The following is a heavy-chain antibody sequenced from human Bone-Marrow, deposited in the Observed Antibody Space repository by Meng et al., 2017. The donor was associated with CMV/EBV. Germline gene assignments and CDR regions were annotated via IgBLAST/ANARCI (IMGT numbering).Heavy chain of an antibody. D-gene: IGHD2-2*02. J-gene: IGHJ6*02. CDR3: ARDRCSSTSCYRTVGYYYGMDV. CDR1: GFTFSDYY. Sequence: GESLKISCAASGFTFSDYYMSWIRQAPGKGLEWVSYISSSGSTIYYADSVKGRFTISRDNAKNSLYLQMNSLRAEDTAVYYCARDRCSSTSCYRTVGYYYGMDVWDQATTVTDSS. CDR2: ISSSGSTI. V-gene: IGHV3-11*04.